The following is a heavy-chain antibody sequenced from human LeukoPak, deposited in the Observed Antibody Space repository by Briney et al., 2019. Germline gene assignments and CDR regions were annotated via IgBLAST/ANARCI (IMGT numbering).Heavy chain of an antibody. D-gene: IGHD2-2*01. V-gene: IGHV1-8*01. CDR3: ATAHSDVDQRLVDY. J-gene: IGHJ4*02. CDR2: MNPNSGNT. Sequence: ASVKVSCKASGYTFTSYDINWVRQATGQGLEWMGWMNPNSGNTGYAQKFQGRVTMTEDTSTDTAYMELSSLRSEDTAVYYCATAHSDVDQRLVDYWGQGTLVTVSS. CDR1: GYTFTSYD.